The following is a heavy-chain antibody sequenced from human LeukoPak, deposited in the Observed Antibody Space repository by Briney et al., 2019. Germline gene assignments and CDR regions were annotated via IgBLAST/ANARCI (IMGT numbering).Heavy chain of an antibody. J-gene: IGHJ6*03. Sequence: SETLSLTCAVYGGSFSGYYWSWIRQPPGKGLEWIGEINHSGSTNYNPSLKSRVTISVDTSKNQFSLKLSSVTAADTAVCYCAGLATYYYYYYMDVWGKGTTVTVSS. CDR2: INHSGST. CDR1: GGSFSGYY. CDR3: AGLATYYYYYYMDV. V-gene: IGHV4-34*01.